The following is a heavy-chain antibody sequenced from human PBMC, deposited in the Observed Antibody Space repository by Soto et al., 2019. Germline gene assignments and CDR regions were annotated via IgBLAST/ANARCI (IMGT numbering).Heavy chain of an antibody. CDR2: IDPSDSYT. Sequence: GESLKISCKGSGYSFTSYWISWVRQMPGKGLEWMGRIDPSDSYTNYSPSFQGHVTISADKSISTAYLQWSSLKASDTAMYYCARQLELLPYFYYGMDVWVQGTTVTVSS. V-gene: IGHV5-10-1*01. J-gene: IGHJ6*02. CDR3: ARQLELLPYFYYGMDV. CDR1: GYSFTSYW. D-gene: IGHD1-7*01.